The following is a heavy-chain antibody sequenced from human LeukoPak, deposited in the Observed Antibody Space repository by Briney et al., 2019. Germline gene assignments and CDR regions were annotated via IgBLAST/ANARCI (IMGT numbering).Heavy chain of an antibody. Sequence: SETLSLTCTVSGGSISSYYWSWIRQPPGKGLEWIGYIYYSGSTNYNPSLKSRVTISVVTSKNQFSLKLSSVTAADTAVYYCARLGNYYGSGSYDYYGMDVWGQGTTVTVSS. CDR2: IYYSGST. D-gene: IGHD3-10*01. J-gene: IGHJ6*02. CDR1: GGSISSYY. V-gene: IGHV4-59*08. CDR3: ARLGNYYGSGSYDYYGMDV.